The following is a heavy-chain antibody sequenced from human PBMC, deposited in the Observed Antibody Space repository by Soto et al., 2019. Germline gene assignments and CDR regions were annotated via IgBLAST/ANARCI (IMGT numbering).Heavy chain of an antibody. CDR3: ARDVVSSGVNWFDP. J-gene: IGHJ5*02. CDR1: GGSISSGDYY. CDR2: IYYSGST. Sequence: PSETLSLTCTVSGGSISSGDYYWSSIRQPPGKGLEWIGYIYYSGSTYYNPSLKSRVTISVDTSKNQFSLKLSSVTAADTAVYYCARDVVSSGVNWFDPWGQGTLVTVSS. V-gene: IGHV4-30-4*01. D-gene: IGHD3-22*01.